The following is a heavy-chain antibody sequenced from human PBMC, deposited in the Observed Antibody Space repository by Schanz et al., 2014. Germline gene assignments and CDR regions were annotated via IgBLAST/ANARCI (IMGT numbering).Heavy chain of an antibody. D-gene: IGHD2-2*01. V-gene: IGHV4-4*07. CDR3: AREWIVRPPDDIIVVPAAYYFDY. Sequence: QVQLQESGPALVKPSETLSLTCTVSGGSISSEYWSWIRQPAGKGLEWIGRIYTNGSTTYNPSLKSRFPMSVDPPKNQFSLKRSSGPAADTAVYYCAREWIVRPPDDIIVVPAAYYFDYWGQGTLVTVSS. CDR2: IYTNGST. J-gene: IGHJ4*02. CDR1: GGSISSEY.